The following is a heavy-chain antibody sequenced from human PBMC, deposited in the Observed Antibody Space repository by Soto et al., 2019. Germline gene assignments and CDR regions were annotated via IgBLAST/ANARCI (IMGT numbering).Heavy chain of an antibody. D-gene: IGHD3-9*01. CDR2: IKEDGSEK. CDR3: ARERYSDWYFVFDI. V-gene: IGHV3-7*04. CDR1: GFTFSRDW. J-gene: IGHJ3*02. Sequence: EVQLVESGGGLVQPGGSLRLSCAASGFTFSRDWMSWVRQAPGKGLEWVANIKEDGSEKYYVDSVKGRFTISRDNAKNSLPLQMNSLRAGDKAVYYCARERYSDWYFVFDIWGQGTMVTVAS.